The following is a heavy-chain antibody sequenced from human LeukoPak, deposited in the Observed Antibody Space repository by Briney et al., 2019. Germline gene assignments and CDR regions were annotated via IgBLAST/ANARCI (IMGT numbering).Heavy chain of an antibody. V-gene: IGHV3-33*01. D-gene: IGHD4-11*01. CDR2: IWSDGSNR. Sequence: GRSLRLSCATSGFTFSHYGMRWVRQAPGKGLEWVAVIWSDGSNRYYGDPVKGRFTISRDNFQRTVYLQMNSLRAEDTAIYYCARDAQRGFDYSNSLDNWGQGTVVTV. CDR1: GFTFSHYG. J-gene: IGHJ4*02. CDR3: ARDAQRGFDYSNSLDN.